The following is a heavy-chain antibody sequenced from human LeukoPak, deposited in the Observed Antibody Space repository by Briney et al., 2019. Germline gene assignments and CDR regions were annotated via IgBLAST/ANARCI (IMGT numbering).Heavy chain of an antibody. D-gene: IGHD4-23*01. CDR1: GYSISSGYY. CDR2: IYHSGST. CDR3: ARHGVVTGNDY. Sequence: PSETLSLTCTVSGYSISSGYYWGWIRQPPGKGLEWIGSIYHSGSTYYNPSLKSRVTISVDTSKNQFSLKLSSVTAADTAVYYCARHGVVTGNDYWGQGTLVTVSS. V-gene: IGHV4-38-2*02. J-gene: IGHJ4*02.